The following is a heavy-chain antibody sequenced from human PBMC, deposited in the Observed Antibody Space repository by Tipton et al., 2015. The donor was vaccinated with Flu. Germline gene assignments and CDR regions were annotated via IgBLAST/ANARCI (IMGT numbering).Heavy chain of an antibody. CDR3: ARIDTSTWALNEYFRH. J-gene: IGHJ1*01. D-gene: IGHD2-15*01. CDR1: GFSVSSNY. Sequence: QLVQSGGGLIQRGGSLRLSCGVSGFSVSSNYMTWVRQAPGKGLEWVSYISGSGLSTYYADSVKGRFTISRDSSKNTLYLHMSRLRAEDTAVYFCARIDTSTWALNEYFRHWGQGTLVTVSS. V-gene: IGHV3-23*04. CDR2: SGSGLST.